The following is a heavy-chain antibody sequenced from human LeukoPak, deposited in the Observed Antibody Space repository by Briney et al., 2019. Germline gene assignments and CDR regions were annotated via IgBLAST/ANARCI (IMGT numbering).Heavy chain of an antibody. Sequence: PSETLSLTCTVSGGSISSYYWSWIRQPPAKGLELNGYIYYSENTAYNSSLTSRITMSVDTSKNQLSLQLSSMTTADTAVYYCARGCYGASISKWFDPWGQGTLVIVSS. D-gene: IGHD2-2*01. CDR1: GGSISSYY. CDR2: IYYSENT. J-gene: IGHJ5*02. CDR3: ARGCYGASISKWFDP. V-gene: IGHV4-59*01.